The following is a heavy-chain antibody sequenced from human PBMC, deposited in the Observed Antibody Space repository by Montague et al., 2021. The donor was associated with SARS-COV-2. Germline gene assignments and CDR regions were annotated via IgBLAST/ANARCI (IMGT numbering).Heavy chain of an antibody. CDR2: ISGSGGST. D-gene: IGHD2-2*01. Sequence: SLRLSCAASGFTFSSYAMSWVRQAPGKGLEWVSAISGSGGSTYYADSVKGRFAISRDNSKNTLYLQMNSLRAEDTAVYYCAKDFPIVVVPAAMHWGQGTLVTVSS. CDR3: AKDFPIVVVPAAMH. V-gene: IGHV3-23*01. J-gene: IGHJ4*02. CDR1: GFTFSSYA.